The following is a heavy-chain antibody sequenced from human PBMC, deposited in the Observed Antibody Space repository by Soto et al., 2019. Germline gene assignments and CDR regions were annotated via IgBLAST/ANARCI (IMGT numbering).Heavy chain of an antibody. J-gene: IGHJ4*02. Sequence: PSETLSLTCAVYGGSFSGYYWSWIRQPPGKGLEWIGEINYSGSTNYNPSLKSRVTISVDTSKNQFSLKLSSVTAADTAVYYCARGLGPHYDILTLDWGQGTLVTVSS. V-gene: IGHV4-34*01. CDR2: INYSGST. CDR3: ARGLGPHYDILTLD. D-gene: IGHD3-9*01. CDR1: GGSFSGYY.